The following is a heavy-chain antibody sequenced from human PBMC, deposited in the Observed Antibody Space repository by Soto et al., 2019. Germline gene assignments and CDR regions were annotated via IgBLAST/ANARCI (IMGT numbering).Heavy chain of an antibody. V-gene: IGHV1-18*01. Sequence: QVQLVQSASEVMKPGASVKVSCKASGYTFISYGITWVRQAPGQRLEWMGWISPYNDQTIYAQKLQGRVTMTADTSTRTAYMQLRSLKSDDTAVYYCARGGYYDNVWGKLSHYGLDVWGQGTSVTVSS. J-gene: IGHJ6*02. CDR3: ARGGYYDNVWGKLSHYGLDV. CDR1: GYTFISYG. CDR2: ISPYNDQT. D-gene: IGHD3-16*01.